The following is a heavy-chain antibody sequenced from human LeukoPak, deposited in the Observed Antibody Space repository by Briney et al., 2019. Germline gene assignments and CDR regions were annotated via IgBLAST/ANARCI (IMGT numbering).Heavy chain of an antibody. CDR2: INPDSGGT. D-gene: IGHD3-3*02. V-gene: IGHV1-2*02. CDR1: GYTFIGYY. CDR3: ARAHRLARADY. Sequence: ASVKVSCKASGYTFIGYYMHWVRLAPGQGPEWVGWINPDSGGTNLAQKFQGRVTLTRDTSTSTAYMELNRLTSGDTAVYYCARAHRLARADYWGRGTLVTVSS. J-gene: IGHJ4*02.